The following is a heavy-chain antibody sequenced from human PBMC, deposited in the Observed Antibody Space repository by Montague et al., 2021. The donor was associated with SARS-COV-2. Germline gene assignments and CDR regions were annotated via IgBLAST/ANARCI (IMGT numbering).Heavy chain of an antibody. V-gene: IGHV4-59*08. D-gene: IGHD3-16*01. Sequence: SETRSLTCTVSGGSISSDYWTWIRQPPGKGLEWIGFVYKRGNTYNNSSLRRRVTISVDTSSNHFPLTLSVATAAGTAIYYCASHYDHSSRVDSWGQGTLVTVSS. CDR3: ASHYDHSSRVDS. CDR2: VYKRGNT. CDR1: GGSISSDY. J-gene: IGHJ4*02.